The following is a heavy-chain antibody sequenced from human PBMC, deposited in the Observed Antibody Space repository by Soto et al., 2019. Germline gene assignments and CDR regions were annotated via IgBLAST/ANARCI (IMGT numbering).Heavy chain of an antibody. D-gene: IGHD6-13*01. CDR3: ARGSGIAAAGTFVLGY. Sequence: SETLSLTCTVSGGSISSGGYYWSWIRQHPGKGLEWIGYIYYSGSTYYNPSLKSRVTISVDTSKNQFSLKLSSVTAADTAVYYCARGSGIAAAGTFVLGYWGQGTLVTVSS. CDR2: IYYSGST. V-gene: IGHV4-31*03. J-gene: IGHJ4*02. CDR1: GGSISSGGYY.